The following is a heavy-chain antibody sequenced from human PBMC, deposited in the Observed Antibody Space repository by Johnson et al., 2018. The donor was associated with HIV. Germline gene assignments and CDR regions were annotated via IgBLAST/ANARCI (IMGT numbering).Heavy chain of an antibody. CDR1: GFIFNDYA. J-gene: IGHJ3*02. Sequence: VQVVESGGGMVQPGRSLRLSCAATGFIFNDYALHWVRQAPGKGLEWVSGISWNGGSTGYADSVKGRFTISRDNAKNYLYLQMNILRAEDTALYYCARVAAAAGRMTDAFDIWGKGTMVSV. CDR2: ISWNGGST. CDR3: ARVAAAAGRMTDAFDI. V-gene: IGHV3-9*01. D-gene: IGHD6-13*01.